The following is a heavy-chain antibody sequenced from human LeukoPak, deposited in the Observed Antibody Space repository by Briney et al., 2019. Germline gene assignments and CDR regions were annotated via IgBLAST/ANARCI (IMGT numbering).Heavy chain of an antibody. CDR3: ARDGCSGGSCYSDFDY. V-gene: IGHV1-69*04. CDR1: GYTFTGYD. Sequence: SVKVSCRASGYTFTGYDMHWVRQAPGQGLEWMGRIIPILGIANYAQKFQGRVTITADKSTSTAYMELSSLRSEDTAVYYCARDGCSGGSCYSDFDYWGQGTLVTVSS. D-gene: IGHD2-15*01. J-gene: IGHJ4*02. CDR2: IIPILGIA.